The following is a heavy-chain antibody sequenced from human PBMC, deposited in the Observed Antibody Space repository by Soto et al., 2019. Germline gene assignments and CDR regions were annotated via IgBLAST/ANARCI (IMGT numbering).Heavy chain of an antibody. CDR3: ARGFCSSTSCPGGNYYYYYGMDV. V-gene: IGHV3-30-3*01. Sequence: GGSLRLSCAASGFTFSSYAMHWVRQAPGKGLEWVAVISYDGSNKYYADSVKGRFTISRDNSKNTLYLQMNSLRAEDTAGYYCARGFCSSTSCPGGNYYYYYGMDVWGQGTTVTVSS. D-gene: IGHD2-2*01. CDR1: GFTFSSYA. CDR2: ISYDGSNK. J-gene: IGHJ6*02.